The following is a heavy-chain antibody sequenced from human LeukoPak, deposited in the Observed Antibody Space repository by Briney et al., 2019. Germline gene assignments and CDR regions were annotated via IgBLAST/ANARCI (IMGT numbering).Heavy chain of an antibody. CDR1: GGSISRYY. V-gene: IGHV4-59*01. J-gene: IGHJ5*02. CDR3: AREGAAAGTEWFDP. D-gene: IGHD6-13*01. CDR2: IYYSGST. Sequence: SETLSLTCTVSGGSISRYYWSWIRQPPGKGLEWIGYIYYSGSTNYNPSLKSRVTISVDTSKNQFSLKLSSVTAADTAVYYCAREGAAAGTEWFDPWGQGTLVTVSS.